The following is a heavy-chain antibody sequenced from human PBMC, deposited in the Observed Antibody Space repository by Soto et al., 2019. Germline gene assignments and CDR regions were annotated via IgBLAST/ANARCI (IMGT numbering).Heavy chain of an antibody. CDR1: RASVTSGLYY. CDR3: AGFRGSDTYLAFQADF. J-gene: IGHJ4*02. CDR2: YYYGGST. D-gene: IGHD3-10*01. V-gene: IGHV4-39*01. Sequence: SETLSLTCAVSRASVTSGLYYWGWIRQPPGKGLEWIGNYYYGGSTYYNPSLKSRVSMSLDASTNQFSLKLTSVTAADTAVYYCAGFRGSDTYLAFQADFWGQGTLVTVSS.